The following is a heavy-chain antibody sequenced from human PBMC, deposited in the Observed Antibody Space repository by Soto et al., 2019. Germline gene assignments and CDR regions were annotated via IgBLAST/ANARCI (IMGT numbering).Heavy chain of an antibody. CDR3: AKEGGLSGSYYISSSYYFDY. CDR2: ISYDGSNT. J-gene: IGHJ4*02. Sequence: QVQLVESVGGVVQPGRSLRLSCVASGFTFSSYGMHWVRQAPGKGLEGVAIISYDGSNTYYADSVKGRFTISRDNSKNTLYRQTNSLRAEDTSVYYCAKEGGLSGSYYISSSYYFDYWGQGTLVTVSS. V-gene: IGHV3-30*18. D-gene: IGHD1-26*01. CDR1: GFTFSSYG.